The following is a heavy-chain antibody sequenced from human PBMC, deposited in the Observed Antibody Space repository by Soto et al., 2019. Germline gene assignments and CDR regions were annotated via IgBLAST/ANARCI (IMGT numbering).Heavy chain of an antibody. CDR1: GYTFTSYY. CDR2: INPSGGST. V-gene: IGHV1-46*03. CDR3: AREGSCSGGSCYLAYYYYYMDV. D-gene: IGHD2-15*01. J-gene: IGHJ6*03. Sequence: GPSVKVSCKASGYTFTSYYMHWVRQAPGQGLEWMGIINPSGGSTSYAQKFQGRVTMTRDTSTSTVYMELSSLRSEDTAVYYCAREGSCSGGSCYLAYYYYYMDVWGKGTTVTVSS.